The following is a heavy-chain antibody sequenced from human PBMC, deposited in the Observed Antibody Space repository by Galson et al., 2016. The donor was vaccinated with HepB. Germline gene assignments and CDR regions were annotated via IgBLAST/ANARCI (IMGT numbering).Heavy chain of an antibody. CDR2: IYYTGSP. CDR3: ASPLIELRDAFDV. V-gene: IGHV4-39*01. J-gene: IGHJ3*01. CDR1: GGSISSSRYY. D-gene: IGHD2-8*01. Sequence: SETLSLTCTVSGGSISSSRYYWGWIRQPPGKGLEWIGSIYYTGSPYYNQSLKSRVTISVDTSKNQFSLKLTSVTAPDTAVYYCASPLIELRDAFDVWGQGKMVTVSS.